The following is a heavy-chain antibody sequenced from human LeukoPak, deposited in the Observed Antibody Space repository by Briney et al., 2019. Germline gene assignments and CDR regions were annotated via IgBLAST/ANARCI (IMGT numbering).Heavy chain of an antibody. CDR1: GFTFSSYA. Sequence: PGGSLRLSCAASGFTFSSYAMHWVRQAPGKGLEWVAVISYDGSNKYYADSVKGRFTISRDNSKNTLYLQMNSLRAEDTAVYYCARERTANSDYLDYWGQGTLVTVSS. CDR3: ARERTANSDYLDY. J-gene: IGHJ4*02. D-gene: IGHD4-11*01. CDR2: ISYDGSNK. V-gene: IGHV3-30*04.